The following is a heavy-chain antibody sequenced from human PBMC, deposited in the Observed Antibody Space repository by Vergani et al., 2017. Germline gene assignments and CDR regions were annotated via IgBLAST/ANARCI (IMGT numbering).Heavy chain of an antibody. CDR3: VKDNDYDADGPFDL. CDR2: IDRNYGVK. D-gene: IGHD3-16*01. CDR1: GFTFQACA. J-gene: IGHJ2*01. V-gene: IGHV3-9*01. Sequence: VEAGGGLVQPGGSLILSCTASGFTFQACAFHGVRQVSGRGLEWVSGIDRNYGVKNGNSFEGRFSISRDNAKKAVFLQMNNLRHEDTALYFCVKDNDYDADGPFDLWGRGTLVTVSS.